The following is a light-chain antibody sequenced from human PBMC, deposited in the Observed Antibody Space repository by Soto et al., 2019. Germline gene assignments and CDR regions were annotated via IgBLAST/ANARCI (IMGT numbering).Light chain of an antibody. CDR1: TRNVGYYNS. Sequence: QSALTKPPSLFGSPGQRIPISSTGTTRNVGYYNSASWYQRHPGKVPKLIIYDVSSRPSGVSNRFSGFKSGNTASLTISGLQAEDEADYYCSSYPSSETHVLFGGGTKLTVL. V-gene: IGLV2-14*03. CDR3: SSYPSSETHVL. CDR2: DVS. J-gene: IGLJ2*01.